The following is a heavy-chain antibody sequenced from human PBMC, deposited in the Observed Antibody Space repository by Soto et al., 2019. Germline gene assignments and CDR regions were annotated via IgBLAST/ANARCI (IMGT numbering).Heavy chain of an antibody. Sequence: SETLSLTCAVYGGSFSGYYWSWIRQPPGKGLEWIGEINHSGSTNYNPSLKSRVTISVDTSKNQFSLKLSSVTAADTAVYYCARGGEAGTGTYYYYMDVWGKGTTVTVS. CDR3: ARGGEAGTGTYYYYMDV. J-gene: IGHJ6*03. CDR1: GGSFSGYY. D-gene: IGHD6-19*01. V-gene: IGHV4-34*01. CDR2: INHSGST.